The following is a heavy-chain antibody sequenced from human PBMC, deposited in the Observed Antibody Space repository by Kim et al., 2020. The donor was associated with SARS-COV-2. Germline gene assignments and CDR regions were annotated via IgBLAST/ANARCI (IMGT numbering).Heavy chain of an antibody. CDR3: AREEVRGVIDAFDI. D-gene: IGHD3-10*01. Sequence: ADSVKGRFTISRDNAKNSLYLQMNSLRAEDTAVYYCAREEVRGVIDAFDIWGQGTMVTVSS. V-gene: IGHV3-11*05. J-gene: IGHJ3*02.